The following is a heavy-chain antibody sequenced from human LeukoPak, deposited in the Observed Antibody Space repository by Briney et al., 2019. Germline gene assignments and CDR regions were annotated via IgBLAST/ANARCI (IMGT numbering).Heavy chain of an antibody. V-gene: IGHV3-21*03. CDR3: ARDCWDYGSGSYCGIDY. CDR1: GFTCRSYN. CDR2: ITSSSNYI. D-gene: IGHD3-10*01. J-gene: IGHJ4*02. Sequence: GGSLRLSCAASGFTCRSYNMNWVRQAPGKGLEWVSSITSSSNYIYYADSVKGRFTISRDNAKNSLYLQMNSLRAEDTTVYYCARDCWDYGSGSYCGIDYWGQGTLVTVSS.